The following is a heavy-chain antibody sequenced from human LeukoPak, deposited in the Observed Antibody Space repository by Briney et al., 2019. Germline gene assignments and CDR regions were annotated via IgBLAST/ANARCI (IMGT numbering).Heavy chain of an antibody. V-gene: IGHV3-48*03. CDR2: ISSSGTTI. D-gene: IGHD4-17*01. CDR3: GRDKAYDYGAYYVDH. J-gene: IGHJ4*02. Sequence: GGSLRLSCAASGFTFSSYEMNWVRQAPGKGLEWISYISSSGTTIYYADSVKGRFTISRDKAKNSLYLQMDSLRAEDTAVYYCGRDKAYDYGAYYVDHWGQGTLGTVSS. CDR1: GFTFSSYE.